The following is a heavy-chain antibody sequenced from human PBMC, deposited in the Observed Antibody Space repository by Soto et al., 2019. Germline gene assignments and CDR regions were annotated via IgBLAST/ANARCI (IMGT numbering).Heavy chain of an antibody. V-gene: IGHV3-23*01. CDR2: ISGSGGNT. Sequence: EVQLLESGGGLVQPGGSLRLSCVASGFTFSTYAMSWVRQAPGKGLEWVSTISGSGGNTYYADSVKGRFAISRDNSKNTLYLQMNSLRAEDTAVYYCAKSYSSSFDYWGQGTLVTVSS. CDR1: GFTFSTYA. D-gene: IGHD6-6*01. J-gene: IGHJ4*02. CDR3: AKSYSSSFDY.